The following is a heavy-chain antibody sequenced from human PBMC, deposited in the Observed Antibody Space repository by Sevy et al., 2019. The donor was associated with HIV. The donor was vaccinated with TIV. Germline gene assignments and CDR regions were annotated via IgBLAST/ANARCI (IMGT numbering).Heavy chain of an antibody. D-gene: IGHD1-26*01. J-gene: IGHJ4*02. CDR2: ISASGGST. V-gene: IGHV3-23*01. CDR1: GFIFNSYV. Sequence: SLRLSCAPSGFIFNSYVMSWVRQAPGKGLEWVSGISASGGSTFYADSVKGRFTISRDNFKNALYLEMNSLRVEDTAVYYCAGAGMGAKGFDYWGQGTLVTVSS. CDR3: AGAGMGAKGFDY.